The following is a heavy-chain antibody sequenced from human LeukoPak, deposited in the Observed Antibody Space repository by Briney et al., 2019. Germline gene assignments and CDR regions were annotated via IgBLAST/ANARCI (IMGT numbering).Heavy chain of an antibody. Sequence: GGSLRLSCAASGFTFSSYAMSWVRQAPGKGLEWVSGISGSGGSTYYADSVKGRLTISGDNSKQTLHLQMNTLRAEDTAVYFCAKDRGGTVAGNKVGFDYWGQGSLVTASS. V-gene: IGHV3-23*01. CDR2: ISGSGGST. D-gene: IGHD6-19*01. CDR3: AKDRGGTVAGNKVGFDY. CDR1: GFTFSSYA. J-gene: IGHJ4*02.